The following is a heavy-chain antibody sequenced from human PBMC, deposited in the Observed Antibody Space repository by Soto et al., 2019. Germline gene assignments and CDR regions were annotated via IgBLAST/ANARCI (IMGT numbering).Heavy chain of an antibody. J-gene: IGHJ4*02. Sequence: PGGSLRLSCAASGFTFEDYAVHWVRQAPGKGLEWVSGITWNSGYMAYADSVKGRFTISRDSAKKSLYLQMNSLRSDDTALYFCAKGTGIAVAGSVDSWGQGTLVTVSS. V-gene: IGHV3-9*01. CDR2: ITWNSGYM. CDR1: GFTFEDYA. D-gene: IGHD6-19*01. CDR3: AKGTGIAVAGSVDS.